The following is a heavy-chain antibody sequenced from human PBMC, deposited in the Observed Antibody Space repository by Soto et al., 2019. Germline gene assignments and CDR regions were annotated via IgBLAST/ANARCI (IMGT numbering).Heavy chain of an antibody. CDR3: AKERSSGGSSSVDP. J-gene: IGHJ5*02. Sequence: GGSLRLSCAASGFTFSSYGMYWVRQAPGKGLEWVAVISYDGSNKYYADSVKGRFTISRDNSKNTLYLQTNSLRAEDTAVYYCAKERSSGGSSSVDPWGQGILVTVSS. D-gene: IGHD2-15*01. CDR1: GFTFSSYG. CDR2: ISYDGSNK. V-gene: IGHV3-30*18.